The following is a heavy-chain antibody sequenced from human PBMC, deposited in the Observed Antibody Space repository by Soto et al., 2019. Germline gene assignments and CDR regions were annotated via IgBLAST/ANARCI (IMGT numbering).Heavy chain of an antibody. CDR1: GGSISSYY. J-gene: IGHJ6*02. V-gene: IGHV4-59*01. D-gene: IGHD3-16*02. Sequence: SETLSLTCTFSGGSISSYYWSWIRQPPGKGLEWIGYIYYSGSTNYNPSLKSRVTISVDTSKNQFSLKLSSVTAEDTAVYYCARDRKDRRAFAESYGMDVWGQGTTVTVSS. CDR3: ARDRKDRRAFAESYGMDV. CDR2: IYYSGST.